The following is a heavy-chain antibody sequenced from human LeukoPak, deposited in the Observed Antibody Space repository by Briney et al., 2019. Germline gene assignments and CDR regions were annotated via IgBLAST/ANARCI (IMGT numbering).Heavy chain of an antibody. D-gene: IGHD7-27*01. Sequence: GGSLRLSCAASGFTFSTYAMSWVRQAPGKGLEWVSAISNSGGNTYYADSVKGRFTISRDNSKNTLYLQMNSLRAEDTAVYYCARDFDWGKENAFDIWGQGTMVTVSS. CDR3: ARDFDWGKENAFDI. CDR1: GFTFSTYA. V-gene: IGHV3-23*01. CDR2: ISNSGGNT. J-gene: IGHJ3*02.